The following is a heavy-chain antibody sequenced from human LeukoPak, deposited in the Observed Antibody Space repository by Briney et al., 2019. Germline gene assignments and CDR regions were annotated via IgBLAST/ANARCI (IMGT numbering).Heavy chain of an antibody. J-gene: IGHJ4*02. Sequence: GGSLRLSCAASGFTFSSYAMSWVRHAPGKGLEWVSAISGSGGSTYYADSVKGRSTISRDNSKNTLYLQMNSLRAEDTAVYYCAKDPIVVVTRTRQDYWGQGTLVTVSS. CDR1: GFTFSSYA. V-gene: IGHV3-23*01. CDR2: ISGSGGST. CDR3: AKDPIVVVTRTRQDY. D-gene: IGHD3-22*01.